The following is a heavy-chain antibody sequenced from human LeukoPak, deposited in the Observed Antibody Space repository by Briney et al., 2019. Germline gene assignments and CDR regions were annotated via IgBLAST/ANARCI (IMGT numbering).Heavy chain of an antibody. CDR2: IYTTGMT. CDR3: ARAGYAISSYRFDY. J-gene: IGHJ4*02. CDR1: SGSINSYW. V-gene: IGHV4-4*07. Sequence: SETLSLTCSVSSGSINSYWWSWIRQPAGKGLEFIGRIYTTGMTNYNPSLKSRVSMSVDTSKNQFSLELRSVTAADTAVYFCARAGYAISSYRFDYWGQGALVTVSS. D-gene: IGHD2-8*01.